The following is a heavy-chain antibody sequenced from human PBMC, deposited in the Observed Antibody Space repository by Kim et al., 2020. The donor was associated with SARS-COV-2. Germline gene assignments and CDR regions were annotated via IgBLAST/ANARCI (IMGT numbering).Heavy chain of an antibody. J-gene: IGHJ6*02. CDR2: IYYSGST. D-gene: IGHD3-3*01. Sequence: SETLSLTCTVSGGSISSGGYYWSWIRQHPGKGLEWIGYIYYSGSTYYNPSLKSRVTISVDTFKNQFSLKLSSVTAADTAVYYCARGITIFGVVTNGMDVWGQGTTVTVSS. CDR3: ARGITIFGVVTNGMDV. CDR1: GGSISSGGYY. V-gene: IGHV4-31*03.